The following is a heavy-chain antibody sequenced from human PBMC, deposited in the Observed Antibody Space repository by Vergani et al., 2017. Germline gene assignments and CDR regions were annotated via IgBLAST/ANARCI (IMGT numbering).Heavy chain of an antibody. D-gene: IGHD3-10*01. J-gene: IGHJ3*02. CDR2: IRSKAYGQAT. Sequence: EVQLVESGGDLVQPGRSLRLSCTASGFTFGYYAMDWFRQAPGQGLEWVGGIRSKAYGQATIYAASVKGRFTISRDDSKSIAYLQMNNRQTEDTAMYYCVRDQVTMLRGSDASDIWVQGTMVTVSS. CDR3: VRDQVTMLRGSDASDI. V-gene: IGHV3-49*03. CDR1: GFTFGYYA.